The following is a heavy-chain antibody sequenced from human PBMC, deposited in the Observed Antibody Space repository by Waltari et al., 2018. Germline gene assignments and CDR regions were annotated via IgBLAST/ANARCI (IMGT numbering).Heavy chain of an antibody. CDR1: GFTFSSYW. CDR2: IKQDGSEK. Sequence: EVQLVESGGGLVKPGGSLSLSCADSGFTFSSYWMSWVRQAPGKGLEWLANIKQDGSEKYYVDSVKGRFTISRDNAKNSLYLQMNSLRAEDTAVYYCASERWLQLRLDYWGQGTLVTVSS. CDR3: ASERWLQLRLDY. D-gene: IGHD5-12*01. J-gene: IGHJ4*02. V-gene: IGHV3-7*01.